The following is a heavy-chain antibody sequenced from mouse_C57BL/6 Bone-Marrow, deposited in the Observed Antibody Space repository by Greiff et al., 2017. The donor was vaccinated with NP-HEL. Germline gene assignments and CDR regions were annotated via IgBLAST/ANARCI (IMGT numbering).Heavy chain of an antibody. V-gene: IGHV1-72*01. CDR1: GYTFTSYW. D-gene: IGHD2-4*01. CDR2: IDPNSGGT. Sequence: QVQLQQPGAELVKPGASVKLSCKASGYTFTSYWMHWVKQRPGRGLEWIGRIDPNSGGTKYNERFKSKATLTVDKPSSTAYMQLSSLTSEDSAVYYCATYDYDPHYYAMDYWGQGTSVTVSS. CDR3: ATYDYDPHYYAMDY. J-gene: IGHJ4*01.